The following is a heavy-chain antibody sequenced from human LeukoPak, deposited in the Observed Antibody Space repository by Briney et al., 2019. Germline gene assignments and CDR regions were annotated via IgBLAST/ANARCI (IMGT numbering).Heavy chain of an antibody. J-gene: IGHJ6*02. CDR3: ARGIDYGDYWGGGGMDA. Sequence: SETLSLTCTVSGGSISSSSYYWGWIRQPPGKGLEWIGSIYYSGSTYYNPSLKSRVTISVDTSKNQFSLKLSSVTAADTALYYCARGIDYGDYWGGGGMDAWGQGATVTVSS. CDR1: GGSISSSSYY. CDR2: IYYSGST. V-gene: IGHV4-39*07. D-gene: IGHD4-17*01.